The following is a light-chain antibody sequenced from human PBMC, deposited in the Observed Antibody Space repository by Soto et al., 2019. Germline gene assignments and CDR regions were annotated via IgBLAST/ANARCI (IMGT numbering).Light chain of an antibody. CDR3: QQYGRFLT. J-gene: IGKJ2*01. CDR2: RAS. CDR1: QSIDTA. V-gene: IGKV1-5*03. Sequence: DIQMTQSPSTLSASVGDRVTITCRASQSIDTALAWYQPKPGKAPNLLIYRASNLESGLPSRFSGSGSGTEFALAISSLQPDDFATYYCQQYGRFLTFGQGTKLELK.